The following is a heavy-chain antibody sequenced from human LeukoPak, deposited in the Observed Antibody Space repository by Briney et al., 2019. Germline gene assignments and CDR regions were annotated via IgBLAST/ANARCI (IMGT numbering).Heavy chain of an antibody. V-gene: IGHV4-59*12. D-gene: IGHD6-19*01. Sequence: PSETLSLTCTVSGGSLGTYYWSWIRQPPGKGLEWIGFMSYSGTTNYNPSLASRVSTSVDRSKNQFSLKLSSVTAADTAVYYCARDPGWAAFNGFDIWGQGTMVTVSS. CDR2: MSYSGTT. CDR3: ARDPGWAAFNGFDI. CDR1: GGSLGTYY. J-gene: IGHJ3*02.